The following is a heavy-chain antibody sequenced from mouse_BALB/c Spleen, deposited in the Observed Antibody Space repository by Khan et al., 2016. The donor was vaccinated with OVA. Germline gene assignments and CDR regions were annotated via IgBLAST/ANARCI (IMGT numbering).Heavy chain of an antibody. D-gene: IGHD2-12*01. CDR2: INPSTGYT. CDR1: GYTFTSYW. Sequence: QVQLKESGAELAKPGASVKMSCKASGYTFTSYWMHWIKQRPGQGLEWIGYINPSTGYTEYNQKFKDKATLTTDTSSSTAYMQLSSLTSEDSAVYDCARRGLYCIFAYWGQGTLVTVSA. V-gene: IGHV1-7*01. CDR3: ARRGLYCIFAY. J-gene: IGHJ3*01.